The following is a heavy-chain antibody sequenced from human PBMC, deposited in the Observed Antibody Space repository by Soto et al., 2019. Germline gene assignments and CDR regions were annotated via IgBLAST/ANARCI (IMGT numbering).Heavy chain of an antibody. CDR2: MNPNSGNT. CDR1: GYTFTSYY. CDR3: ARGGGYQLLLYYYYGMDV. D-gene: IGHD2-2*01. V-gene: IGHV1-8*01. Sequence: AASVKVSCKASGYTFTSYYINWVRQATGQGVEWMGWMNPNSGNTGYAQKFQGRVTMTRNTSISTAYMELSSLRSEDTAVYYCARGGGYQLLLYYYYGMDVWGQGTTVTVSS. J-gene: IGHJ6*02.